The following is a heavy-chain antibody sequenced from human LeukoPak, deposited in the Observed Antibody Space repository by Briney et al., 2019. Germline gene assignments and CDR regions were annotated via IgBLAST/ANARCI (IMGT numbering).Heavy chain of an antibody. CDR1: GFTFSSYW. V-gene: IGHV3-7*03. CDR3: AKDSYGGTPAAFDI. CDR2: IKQDGSEK. J-gene: IGHJ3*02. D-gene: IGHD4-23*01. Sequence: GGSLRLSCAASGFTFSSYWMSWVRQAPGKGLEWVANIKQDGSEKYYVDSVKGRFTISRDNAKNSLYLQMNSLRAEDTAVYYCAKDSYGGTPAAFDIWGQGTMVTVSS.